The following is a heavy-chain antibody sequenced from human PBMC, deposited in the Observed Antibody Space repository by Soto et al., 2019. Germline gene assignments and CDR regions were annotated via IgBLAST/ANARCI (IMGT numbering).Heavy chain of an antibody. V-gene: IGHV3-53*01. Sequence: EVQLVESGGGLIQPGGSLRLSCAVSGFTVSNNYMSWVRQAPGKGLEGVSVIYSGGYTAYGDSVKGRFTISRDNSKNTLYFKMNTRSPADPAVYYCASQPGGRGYWGQGTLVTVSS. CDR1: GFTVSNNY. J-gene: IGHJ4*02. CDR3: ASQPGGRGY. D-gene: IGHD3-16*01. CDR2: IYSGGYT.